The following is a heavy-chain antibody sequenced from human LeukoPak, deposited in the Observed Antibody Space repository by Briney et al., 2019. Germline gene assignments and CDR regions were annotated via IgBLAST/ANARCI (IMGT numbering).Heavy chain of an antibody. CDR2: ISAYNGDT. J-gene: IGHJ4*02. D-gene: IGHD6-19*01. CDR3: ARGLRSGIAVAGLFY. Sequence: GASVKVSCKASGYTLTSYGISWVGQAPGQGLEWMGWISAYNGDTDYAQKLQGRVTMTTDTSTSTAYMELRSLRSEDTAVYYCARGLRSGIAVAGLFYWGQGTLVTVSS. V-gene: IGHV1-18*01. CDR1: GYTLTSYG.